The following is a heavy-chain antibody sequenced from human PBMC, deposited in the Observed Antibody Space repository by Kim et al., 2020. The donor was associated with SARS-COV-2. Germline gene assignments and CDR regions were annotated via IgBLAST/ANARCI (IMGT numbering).Heavy chain of an antibody. D-gene: IGHD5-18*01. CDR3: ASHSYARDYFDY. Sequence: YSALSLKSRLTSSRNNSRNTLYLQMNSLRAEDTAVYYWASHSYARDYFDYWGQGTLVTVSS. J-gene: IGHJ4*02. V-gene: IGHV3-23*01.